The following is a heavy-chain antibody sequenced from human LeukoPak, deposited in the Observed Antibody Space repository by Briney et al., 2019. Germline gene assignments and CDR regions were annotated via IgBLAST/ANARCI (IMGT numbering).Heavy chain of an antibody. Sequence: PGGSLRLSCAASGLTFSSYAMNWVRQAPGKGLEWVSAISGSGGNTYYADSVKGRFTISRDNSKNTLYLQMNSLRAEDTAVYYCARDKWFGGSYNDYYYYMDVWGKGTTVTVSS. D-gene: IGHD1-26*01. CDR1: GLTFSSYA. CDR3: ARDKWFGGSYNDYYYYMDV. J-gene: IGHJ6*03. V-gene: IGHV3-23*01. CDR2: ISGSGGNT.